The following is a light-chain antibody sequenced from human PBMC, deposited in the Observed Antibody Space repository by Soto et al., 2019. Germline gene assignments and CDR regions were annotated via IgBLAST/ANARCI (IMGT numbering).Light chain of an antibody. V-gene: IGKV3-15*01. J-gene: IGKJ2*01. CDR2: GAS. Sequence: EIVMTQSPATLSVSPGERATLSCRARESVSDNLAWYQQKPGQAPRLLIYGASTRAAGVPARFSGSGSGTEFTLTISSLQSEDFAIYYCQQYNNWPPKYTFGQGTKLEIK. CDR1: ESVSDN. CDR3: QQYNNWPPKYT.